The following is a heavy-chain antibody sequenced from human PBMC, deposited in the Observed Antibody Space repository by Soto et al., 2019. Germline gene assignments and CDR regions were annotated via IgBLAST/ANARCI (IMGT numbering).Heavy chain of an antibody. Sequence: GASVEVCWKACGDGFASCGRRWVRQAPGQGFEWMGWISAYNGDTNYAQKLQGRVTMTTDASTSTAYLELRSLRSDDTALYYCARDRGVAPPVAGNTHYYYYMDVWGKGTTVTGSS. V-gene: IGHV1-18*01. D-gene: IGHD6-19*01. CDR2: ISAYNGDT. CDR3: ARDRGVAPPVAGNTHYYYYMDV. CDR1: GDGFASCG. J-gene: IGHJ6*03.